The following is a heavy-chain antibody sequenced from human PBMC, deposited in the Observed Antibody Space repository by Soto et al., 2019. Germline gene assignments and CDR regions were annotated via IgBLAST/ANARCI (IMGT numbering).Heavy chain of an antibody. J-gene: IGHJ4*02. D-gene: IGHD3-22*01. Sequence: ASVKVSCKAFGYTFTTYGISWVRQAPGQGLEWMGWISAYNGDTNYAQKIQGRVTMTTDTSTSTAFMELRSLRSDDTAVYYCARDSGVWRYYYDSSGYPGADWGQGTLVTVSS. CDR2: ISAYNGDT. CDR1: GYTFTTYG. V-gene: IGHV1-18*01. CDR3: ARDSGVWRYYYDSSGYPGAD.